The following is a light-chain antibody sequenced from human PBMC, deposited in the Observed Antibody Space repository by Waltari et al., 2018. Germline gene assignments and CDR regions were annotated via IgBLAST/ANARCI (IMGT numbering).Light chain of an antibody. CDR1: SSDVGAYNF. Sequence: QSALTQPASVSGSPGQSIAISCAGTSSDVGAYNFVSCYQQHPSKALKLLIYDVNERPSGVSDRFSGSKSGNTASLTISGLQAEDETDYYCSSFTTSGTYVFGTGTKVTVL. CDR3: SSFTTSGTYV. CDR2: DVN. J-gene: IGLJ1*01. V-gene: IGLV2-14*03.